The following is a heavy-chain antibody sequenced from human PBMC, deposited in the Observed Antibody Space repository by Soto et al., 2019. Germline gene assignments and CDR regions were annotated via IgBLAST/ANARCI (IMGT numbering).Heavy chain of an antibody. Sequence: SVKVSCKASGGTFSSYTISWVRQAPGQGLEWMGRIIPILGIANYAQKFQGRVTITADKSTSTAYMELSSLRSEDTAVYYCARGLYCSSTNCPHVDPWGQGTLVTVSS. CDR2: IIPILGIA. V-gene: IGHV1-69*02. D-gene: IGHD2-2*01. J-gene: IGHJ5*02. CDR3: ARGLYCSSTNCPHVDP. CDR1: GGTFSSYT.